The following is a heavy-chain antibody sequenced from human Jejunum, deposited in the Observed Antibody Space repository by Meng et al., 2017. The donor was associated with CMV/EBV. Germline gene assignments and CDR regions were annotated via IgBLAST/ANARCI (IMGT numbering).Heavy chain of an antibody. V-gene: IGHV3-7*01. CDR2: IKQDGSEK. CDR3: ARGITTDY. D-gene: IGHD5-24*01. J-gene: IGHJ4*02. CDR1: GFTLSSYW. Sequence: SCAASGFTLSSYWMSWVRQAPGKGLEWVANIKQDGSEKNYVDSVKGRFTISRDNAKNSLYLQMNSLRAEDTAVYYCARGITTDYWGQGTLVTVSS.